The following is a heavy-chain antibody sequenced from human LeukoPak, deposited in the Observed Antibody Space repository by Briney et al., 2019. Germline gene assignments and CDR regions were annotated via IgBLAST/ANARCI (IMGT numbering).Heavy chain of an antibody. Sequence: PSETLSLTCIVSGGSISSYYWSWIRQPPGKGLEWIGYIYYSGNTNYNPSLKSRVTISVDTSKNQFSLKLSSVTAADTAVYYCASIVVVPAATLEAAWGQGTLVTVSS. D-gene: IGHD2-2*01. CDR1: GGSISSYY. V-gene: IGHV4-59*08. J-gene: IGHJ5*02. CDR2: IYYSGNT. CDR3: ASIVVVPAATLEAA.